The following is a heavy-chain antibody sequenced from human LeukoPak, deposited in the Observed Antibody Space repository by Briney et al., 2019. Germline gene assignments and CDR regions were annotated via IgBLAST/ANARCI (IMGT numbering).Heavy chain of an antibody. V-gene: IGHV3-23*01. Sequence: GGSLRLSCAASGFTFSTFAMIWVRQPPGKGLEWVSSIFPSGGEIHYADSVKGRFTISRDNSKNTLYLQMNSLRAEDTAVYYCAKDPRRSMESWGQGTLVTVSS. J-gene: IGHJ5*02. CDR3: AKDPRRSMES. D-gene: IGHD1-1*01. CDR1: GFTFSTFA. CDR2: IFPSGGEI.